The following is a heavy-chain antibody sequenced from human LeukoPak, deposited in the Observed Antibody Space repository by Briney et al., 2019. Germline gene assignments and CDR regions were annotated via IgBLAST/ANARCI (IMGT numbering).Heavy chain of an antibody. CDR3: AELGITMIGGV. J-gene: IGHJ6*04. CDR2: IGGSGGGT. Sequence: PGGSLRLSCAASGFTFSTYAMSWVRQAPGKGLEWVSTIGGSGGGTYYAESVKGRFIISRDTSKNTLFLQMNSLRAEDTTVYYCAELGITMIGGVWGKGTTVTISS. CDR1: GFTFSTYA. D-gene: IGHD3-10*02. V-gene: IGHV3-23*01.